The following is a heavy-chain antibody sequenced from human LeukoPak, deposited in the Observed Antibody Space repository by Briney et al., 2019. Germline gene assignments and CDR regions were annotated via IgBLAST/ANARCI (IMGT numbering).Heavy chain of an antibody. CDR2: ISVSGGTI. J-gene: IGHJ6*02. CDR3: ARGDGGYYYGMDV. V-gene: IGHV3-48*03. Sequence: GGSLRLSCAASGFTFSTYEMNWVRQAAGKGLEWVSYISVSGGTIKYADSVKGRFTISRDNAKNSLYLQLNSLRAEDTAVYYCARGDGGYYYGMDVWGQGTTVTVSS. CDR1: GFTFSTYE. D-gene: IGHD3-3*01.